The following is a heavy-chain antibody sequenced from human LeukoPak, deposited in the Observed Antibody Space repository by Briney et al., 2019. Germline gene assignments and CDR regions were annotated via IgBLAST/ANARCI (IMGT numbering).Heavy chain of an antibody. V-gene: IGHV3-53*01. CDR1: AXTFSSYA. CDR3: ARGETSSYDY. Sequence: GGSLRLSCAASAXTFSSYAVHWVRQAPGKGLEWVSVIYSGGNTYYADSVKGRFTISRDNSKNTVYLQMNSLRAEDTAVYYCARGETSSYDYWGQGTLVTVSS. CDR2: IYSGGNT. J-gene: IGHJ4*02. D-gene: IGHD2-2*01.